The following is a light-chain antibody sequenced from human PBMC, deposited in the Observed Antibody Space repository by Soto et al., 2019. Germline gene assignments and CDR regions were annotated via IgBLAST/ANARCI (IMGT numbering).Light chain of an antibody. CDR2: EVS. V-gene: IGLV2-14*01. CDR1: SSDVGIYKY. Sequence: SVLAQPASVSGSPGQSVTISCTGTSSDVGIYKYVSWYQQHPGKAPKLLIYEVSYRPSGVSNRFSGSKSGNTASLTISGLQAEDEADYYCTSYTTTKTLAFGGGTKVTVL. CDR3: TSYTTTKTLA. J-gene: IGLJ2*01.